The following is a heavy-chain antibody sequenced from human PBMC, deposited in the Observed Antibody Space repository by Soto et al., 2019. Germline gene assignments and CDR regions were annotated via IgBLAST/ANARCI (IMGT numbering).Heavy chain of an antibody. V-gene: IGHV3-30*18. CDR2: ISSDGSNE. Sequence: QVQLVESGGGVVQPGRSLRLSCAASGFPFSDYGIHWVRQAPGKGLEWVAVISSDGSNEYYADSVKGRFNISRDNSKNTVSRQMNSLPTADSASYYCAKQISPYGSLVTWYDVYFYYAMDVWGHGTTVTVSS. CDR3: AKQISPYGSLVTWYDVYFYYAMDV. CDR1: GFPFSDYG. D-gene: IGHD2-15*01. J-gene: IGHJ6*02.